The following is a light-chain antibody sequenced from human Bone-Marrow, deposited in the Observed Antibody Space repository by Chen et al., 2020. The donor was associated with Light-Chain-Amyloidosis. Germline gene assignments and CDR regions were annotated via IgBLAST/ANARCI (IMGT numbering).Light chain of an antibody. CDR3: VLYVGSGIWV. Sequence: CGLSSGSVSTNYYPAWYQQTPGQAPRTLIYSTNTRSSGVPDRFSGSILGNKAALTITGAHADDESDYYCVLYVGSGIWVFGGGTKLTVL. CDR2: STN. CDR1: SGSVSTNYY. J-gene: IGLJ3*02. V-gene: IGLV8-61*01.